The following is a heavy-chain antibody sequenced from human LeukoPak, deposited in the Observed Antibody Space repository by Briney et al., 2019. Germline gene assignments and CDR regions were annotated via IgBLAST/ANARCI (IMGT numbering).Heavy chain of an antibody. V-gene: IGHV3-30*04. CDR3: ARDRQLLRGFDY. J-gene: IGHJ4*02. CDR1: GFTFSSYA. CDR2: ISYDGSNK. Sequence: GGSLRLSCAASGFTFSSYAMHWVRQAPGKGLEWVAVISYDGSNKYYADSVKGRFTISRDNSKNTLYLQMNSLRAEDTAVYYCARDRQLLRGFDYWGQGTPVTVSS. D-gene: IGHD2-15*01.